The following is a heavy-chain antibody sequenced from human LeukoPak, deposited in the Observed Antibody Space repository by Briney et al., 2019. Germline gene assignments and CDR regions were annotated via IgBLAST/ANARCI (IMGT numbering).Heavy chain of an antibody. CDR2: VYYSGST. J-gene: IGHJ4*02. Sequence: SETLSLTCTVSGGSVSSDLYYWSWIRQPPGKGLEWIGYVYYSGSTHYNPSLKSRVTISIDTSKNQFSLKLNSVTAADTAVYYCARGPIVGATLDYWGQGTLVTVSS. D-gene: IGHD1-26*01. CDR1: GGSVSSDLYY. V-gene: IGHV4-61*01. CDR3: ARGPIVGATLDY.